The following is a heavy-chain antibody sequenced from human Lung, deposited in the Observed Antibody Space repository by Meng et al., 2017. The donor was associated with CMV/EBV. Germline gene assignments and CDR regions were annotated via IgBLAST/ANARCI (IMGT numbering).Heavy chain of an antibody. J-gene: IGHJ6*02. V-gene: IGHV3-48*03. CDR1: GFTFSSYE. CDR3: ARDIVSIFGVAKPYYYYYYGMDV. Sequence: GGSLRLXCAASGFTFSSYEMNWVRQAPGKGLEWVSYISSSGSTIYYADSVKGRFTISRDNAKNSLYLQMNSLRAEDTAVYYCARDIVSIFGVAKPYYYYYYGMDVWGQGTTVTVSS. CDR2: ISSSGSTI. D-gene: IGHD3-3*01.